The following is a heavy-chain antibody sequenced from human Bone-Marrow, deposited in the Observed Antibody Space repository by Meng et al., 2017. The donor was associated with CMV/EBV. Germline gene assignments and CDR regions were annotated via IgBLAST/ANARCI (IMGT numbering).Heavy chain of an antibody. J-gene: IGHJ5*02. V-gene: IGHV3-30*02. CDR3: AKGVGPTGNPNWFDP. CDR1: GFTFSSYG. CDR2: IMYDGSNK. Sequence: GGSLRLSCAASGFTFSSYGMHWVRQAPGKGLEWVSLIMYDGSNKYYADSVKGRFTISRDNSKNTLYLQMNSLRAEDTAVYFCAKGVGPTGNPNWFDPWGQGNLV. D-gene: IGHD1-1*01.